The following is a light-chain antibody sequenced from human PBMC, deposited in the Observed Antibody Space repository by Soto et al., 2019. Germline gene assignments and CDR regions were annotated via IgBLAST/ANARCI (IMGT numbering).Light chain of an antibody. Sequence: EIVLTQSPGTLSLSPGKRATLSCRASQSVSSRYLVWYQHKPGQAPRLLIYGASSRATGIPDRFSGSGSGTDFTLTISRLEPEDFAVYYCQQYGSSLTWTFGQGTKVDIK. CDR1: QSVSSRY. J-gene: IGKJ1*01. CDR2: GAS. V-gene: IGKV3-20*01. CDR3: QQYGSSLTWT.